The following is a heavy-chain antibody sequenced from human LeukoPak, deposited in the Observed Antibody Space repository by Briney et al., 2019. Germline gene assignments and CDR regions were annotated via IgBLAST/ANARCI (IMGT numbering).Heavy chain of an antibody. CDR2: IRYDGSNK. V-gene: IGHV3-30*02. CDR1: GFTFSSYG. J-gene: IGHJ4*02. D-gene: IGHD5-18*01. Sequence: GGSLRLSCAASGFTFSSYGMHWVRQAPGKGLEWVAFIRYDGSNKYYADSVKGRFTISRDNAKKTLYLQMNSLRAEDTAVYYCARVDTAMVLPGYWGQGALVTVSS. CDR3: ARVDTAMVLPGY.